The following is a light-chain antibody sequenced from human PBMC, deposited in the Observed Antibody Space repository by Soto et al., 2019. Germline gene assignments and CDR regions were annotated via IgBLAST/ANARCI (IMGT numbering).Light chain of an antibody. CDR3: TSYTTTSTVV. CDR1: SSDIGIYNY. J-gene: IGLJ2*01. V-gene: IGLV2-14*01. Sequence: QSVLTQPASVSGSPGQSITISCTGTSSDIGIYNYVSWYQQHPDKVPKLIIFGVSNRPSGISNRFSGSKSGNTASLTISGLQTEDEADYYCTSYTTTSTVVFGGGTKLTV. CDR2: GVS.